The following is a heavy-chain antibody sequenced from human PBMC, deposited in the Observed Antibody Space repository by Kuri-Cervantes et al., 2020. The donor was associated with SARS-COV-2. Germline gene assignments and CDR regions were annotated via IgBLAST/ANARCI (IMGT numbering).Heavy chain of an antibody. V-gene: IGHV4-39*07. D-gene: IGHD5-18*01. Sequence: SETLSLTCTVSGGSISSSSYYRGWIRQPPGKGLEWIGSIYYSGSTYYNPSLKSRVTISVDTSKNQFSLKLSSVTAADTAVYYCARVVGGYSYGSPSFFDYWGQGTLVTVSS. CDR3: ARVVGGYSYGSPSFFDY. J-gene: IGHJ4*02. CDR2: IYYSGST. CDR1: GGSISSSSYY.